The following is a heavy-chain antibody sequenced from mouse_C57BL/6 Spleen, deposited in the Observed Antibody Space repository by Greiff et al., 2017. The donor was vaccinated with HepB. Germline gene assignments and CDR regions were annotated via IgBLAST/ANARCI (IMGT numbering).Heavy chain of an antibody. CDR3: TREEKLAWFAY. V-gene: IGHV1-15*01. CDR2: IDPETGGT. J-gene: IGHJ3*01. Sequence: QVQLQQSGAELVRPGASVTLSCKASGYTFTDYEMHWVKQTPVHGLEWIGAIDPETGGTAYNQKFKGKAILTADKSSSTAYMELRSLTSEDSPVYYCTREEKLAWFAYWGQGTLVTVSA. D-gene: IGHD4-1*01. CDR1: GYTFTDYE.